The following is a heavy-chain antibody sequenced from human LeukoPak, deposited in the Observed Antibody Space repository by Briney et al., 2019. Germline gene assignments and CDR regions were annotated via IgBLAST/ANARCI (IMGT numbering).Heavy chain of an antibody. CDR2: ISSIGSTI. J-gene: IGHJ5*02. CDR1: GFTLSDYS. CDR3: TIVGIGDYGRENWFNP. V-gene: IGHV3-11*04. D-gene: IGHD2-21*01. Sequence: GGSLRLSCAASGFTLSDYSMSWIRQAPGEGLEWVSYISSIGSTIYYADSVKGRLTISRDNAKTTLYLQMNRRRAENMGVYDCTIVGIGDYGRENWFNPSGEGTLVTVSS.